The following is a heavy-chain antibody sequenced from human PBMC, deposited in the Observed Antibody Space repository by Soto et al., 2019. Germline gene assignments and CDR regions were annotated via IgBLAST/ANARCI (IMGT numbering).Heavy chain of an antibody. Sequence: QVQLVESGGGVVQPGRSLRLSCAASGFTFRTSGMHWVRQAPGKGLEWVGFISYEGSSKYYADSVKGRFTIARDNSKHTLYLQMSSLRGEDTAVYYCAKEIAVAGDPFYYFGLDVWGQGNTVTVSS. CDR1: GFTFRTSG. CDR3: AKEIAVAGDPFYYFGLDV. CDR2: ISYEGSSK. J-gene: IGHJ6*02. V-gene: IGHV3-30*18. D-gene: IGHD6-13*01.